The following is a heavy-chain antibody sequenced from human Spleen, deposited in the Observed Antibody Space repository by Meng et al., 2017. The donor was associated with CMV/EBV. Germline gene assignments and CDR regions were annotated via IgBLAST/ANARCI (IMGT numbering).Heavy chain of an antibody. V-gene: IGHV3-23*03. CDR1: GFTFDRFP. Sequence: GGSLRLSCAASGFTFDRFPMSWVRQAPGKGLEWLSVIYSGGSRSNSAESVQGRFIISRDDSKNTLYLQMNNLRAEDTAVYYCAKWAVPTARKLYYFDSWGQGTLVTVSS. D-gene: IGHD1-1*01. CDR3: AKWAVPTARKLYYFDS. CDR2: IYSGGSRS. J-gene: IGHJ4*02.